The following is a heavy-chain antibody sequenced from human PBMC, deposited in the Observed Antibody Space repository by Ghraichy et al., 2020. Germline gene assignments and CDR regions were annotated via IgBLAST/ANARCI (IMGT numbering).Heavy chain of an antibody. V-gene: IGHV3-74*01. D-gene: IGHD5-24*01. CDR3: AREGDGSIY. CDR1: GFTFSSYW. CDR2: INSDGSST. Sequence: LSLTCAASGFTFSSYWMHWVRQAPGKGLVWVSRINSDGSSTSYADSVKGRFTIFRDNAKNTLYLQMNSLRAEDTAVYYCAREGDGSIYWGQGTLVTVSS. J-gene: IGHJ4*02.